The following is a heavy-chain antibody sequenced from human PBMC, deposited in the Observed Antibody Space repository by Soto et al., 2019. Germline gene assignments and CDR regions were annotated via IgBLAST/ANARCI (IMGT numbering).Heavy chain of an antibody. D-gene: IGHD3-3*01. CDR2: ISGSGGST. J-gene: IGHJ4*02. CDR3: AKDGENREDNFWSGFEY. CDR1: GFTFSSCA. V-gene: IGHV3-23*01. Sequence: EVQLLESGGGLVQPGGSLRLSCAASGFTFSSCAMSWVRHTPGKGLEWVSGISGSGGSTYNADSVKGRFTISRDNSKNTLNLQMNSLRDEDTAVYYCAKDGENREDNFWSGFEYWGQGTLVTVSS.